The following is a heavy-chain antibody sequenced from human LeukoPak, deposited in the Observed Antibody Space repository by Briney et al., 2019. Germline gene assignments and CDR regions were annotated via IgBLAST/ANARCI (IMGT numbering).Heavy chain of an antibody. V-gene: IGHV1-8*03. CDR1: GYTFTSYD. CDR2: MNPNSGNT. J-gene: IGHJ4*02. CDR3: ARGVNYYDSSGYQDELDY. D-gene: IGHD3-22*01. Sequence: ASVKVSCKASGYTFTSYDINWVRQATGQGLEWMGWMNPNSGNTGYAQKFQGRVTITRNTSISTAYMELSSLRSEDTAVYYCARGVNYYDSSGYQDELDYWGQGTLVTVSS.